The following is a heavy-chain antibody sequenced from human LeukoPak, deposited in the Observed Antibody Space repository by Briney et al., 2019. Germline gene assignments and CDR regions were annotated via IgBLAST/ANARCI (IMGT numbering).Heavy chain of an antibody. D-gene: IGHD5-24*01. CDR1: GGTFSSYA. CDR2: IIPIFGIA. Sequence: SVKVSCKASGGTFSSYAISWVRPTPGQGLEWMGRIIPIFGIANYAQKFQGRVTITADKSTSTAYMELSSPRSEDTAVYYCAREDKMATIPFDYWGQGTLVTVSS. V-gene: IGHV1-69*04. J-gene: IGHJ4*02. CDR3: AREDKMATIPFDY.